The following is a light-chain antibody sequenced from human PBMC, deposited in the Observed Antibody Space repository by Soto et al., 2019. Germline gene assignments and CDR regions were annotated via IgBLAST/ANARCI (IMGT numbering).Light chain of an antibody. CDR3: HQYAYSPQT. V-gene: IGKV3-20*01. CDR2: NPS. CDR1: QSVGNNF. J-gene: IGKJ5*01. Sequence: EIVLTQSPGTLSLSPGERATLSCRASQSVGNNFLAWYQQKPGQTPRLLVYNPSTSATGIPDRFSGSGSGTDFTLTISRLEPEDFAVYYCHQYAYSPQTFGQGTRLEIK.